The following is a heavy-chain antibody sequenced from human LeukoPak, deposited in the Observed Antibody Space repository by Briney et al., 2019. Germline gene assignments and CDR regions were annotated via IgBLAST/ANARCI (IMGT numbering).Heavy chain of an antibody. D-gene: IGHD6-19*01. CDR2: ISGSGSST. Sequence: GGSLRLSCAASGFTFSSYAMSWVRQAPGKGLEWVLAISGSGSSTYYADSVKGRFTISRDNSKNTLYLQMNSLRAEDTAVYYCAKDPGYSSGWRDYWGQGTLVTVSS. CDR1: GFTFSSYA. J-gene: IGHJ4*02. V-gene: IGHV3-23*01. CDR3: AKDPGYSSGWRDY.